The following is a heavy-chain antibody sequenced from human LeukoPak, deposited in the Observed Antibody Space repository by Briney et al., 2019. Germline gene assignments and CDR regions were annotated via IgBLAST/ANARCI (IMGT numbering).Heavy chain of an antibody. Sequence: SETLSLTCAVSGGSFSGYYWSWIRQPPGKGLEWIGEINHSGSTNYNPSLKSRVTISVDTSKNQFSLKLSSVTAADTAVYYCARPYYYDSSGYYYDDYWGQGTLVTVSS. CDR3: ARPYYYDSSGYYYDDY. V-gene: IGHV4-34*01. CDR2: INHSGST. CDR1: GGSFSGYY. D-gene: IGHD3-22*01. J-gene: IGHJ4*02.